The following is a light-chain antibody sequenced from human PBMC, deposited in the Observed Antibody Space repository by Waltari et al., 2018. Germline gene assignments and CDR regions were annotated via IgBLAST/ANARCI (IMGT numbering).Light chain of an antibody. CDR3: GSYTTRATHV. CDR2: DVN. CDR1: SSDVRCYNY. J-gene: IGLJ1*01. Sequence: QSALTQPAPVSGSPGPSITISCTGTSSDVRCYNYVSWYQQHPGTTPKLIIFDVNRRPSGVSHRFSGSKSGNTASLTISGLQAEDEADYYCGSYTTRATHVFGIGTKVTVL. V-gene: IGLV2-14*03.